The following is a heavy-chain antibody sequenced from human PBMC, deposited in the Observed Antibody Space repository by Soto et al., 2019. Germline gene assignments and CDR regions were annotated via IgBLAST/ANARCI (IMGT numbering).Heavy chain of an antibody. J-gene: IGHJ5*02. CDR3: ARDVDCSSTSCYWFWFDP. D-gene: IGHD2-2*01. CDR2: IIPYIGNA. V-gene: IGHV1-18*01. Sequence: ASVKVSCKASGYTFTSYGISWVRQAPGQGLEWMGRIIPYIGNANYAQKFQGRVTITADKSTSTAYMELSSLRSEDTAVYYCARDVDCSSTSCYWFWFDPWGQGTLVTVSS. CDR1: GYTFTSYG.